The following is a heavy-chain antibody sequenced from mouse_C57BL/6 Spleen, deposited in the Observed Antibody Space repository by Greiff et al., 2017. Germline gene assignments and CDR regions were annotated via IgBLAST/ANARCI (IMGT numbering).Heavy chain of an antibody. V-gene: IGHV1-82*01. CDR3: ARRGTTVVASNYYAMDY. Sequence: VQLQQSGPELVKPGASVKLSCKASGYAFSSSWMNWVKQRPGKGLEWIGRIYPGDGDTNYNGKFKGKATLTADKSSSTAYMQLSSLTSEDSAVYFGARRGTTVVASNYYAMDYWGQGTSVTVSS. CDR2: IYPGDGDT. D-gene: IGHD1-1*01. J-gene: IGHJ4*01. CDR1: GYAFSSSW.